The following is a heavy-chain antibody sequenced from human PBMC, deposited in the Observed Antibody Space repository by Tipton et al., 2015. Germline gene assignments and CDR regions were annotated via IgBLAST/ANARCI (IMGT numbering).Heavy chain of an antibody. CDR1: GGTFSRYS. D-gene: IGHD6-13*01. CDR3: AREGSSWYFGVY. Sequence: QSGAEVKKPGSSVKVSCKSSGGTFSRYSFSWVRQAPGQGLEWMGGIIPVLRTTNYAQKFQGRVTITADESTNTAYMDLSSLTSEDTAFYYCAREGSSWYFGVYWGQGTLVSVSS. J-gene: IGHJ4*02. V-gene: IGHV1-69*16. CDR2: IIPVLRTT.